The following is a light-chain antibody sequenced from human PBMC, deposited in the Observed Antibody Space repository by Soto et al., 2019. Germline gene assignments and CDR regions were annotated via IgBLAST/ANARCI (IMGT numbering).Light chain of an antibody. J-gene: IGKJ5*01. Sequence: DIQMTQSPSTLSASVGDRVTITCRASQSISNWLAWYQQKPGKAPKLLIYKASILESGVPSRFSGSGSGTEFTLTISSLQPEDFATYYCQQLHDYPITFGQGTRLEIK. CDR3: QQLHDYPIT. CDR1: QSISNW. CDR2: KAS. V-gene: IGKV1-5*03.